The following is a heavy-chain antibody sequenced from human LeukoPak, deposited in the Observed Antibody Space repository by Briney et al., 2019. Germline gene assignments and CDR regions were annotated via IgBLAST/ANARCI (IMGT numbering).Heavy chain of an antibody. Sequence: GGSLRLSCAASGFTFSSYGMHWVRQAPGKGLEWVAVISYDGSNKYYADSVKGRFTTSRDNSKNTLYLQMNSLRAEDTAVYYCAKPRYSGSPINPYTYWGQGTLVTVSS. V-gene: IGHV3-30*18. CDR3: AKPRYSGSPINPYTY. CDR2: ISYDGSNK. J-gene: IGHJ4*02. CDR1: GFTFSSYG. D-gene: IGHD1-26*01.